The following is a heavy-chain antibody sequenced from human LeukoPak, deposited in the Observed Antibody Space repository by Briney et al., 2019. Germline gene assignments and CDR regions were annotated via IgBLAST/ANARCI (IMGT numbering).Heavy chain of an antibody. CDR3: ARDPYSGTYGDTYYYYMDV. Sequence: PGGSLRLSCAASGSTFTSYWMTWVRQAPGKGLEWVANIKQDGSEKYYVDSVKGRFTISRDNAKNSLYLQMNSLRAEDTAVYYCARDPYSGTYGDTYYYYMDVWGKGTTVTISS. J-gene: IGHJ6*03. V-gene: IGHV3-7*01. CDR1: GSTFTSYW. CDR2: IKQDGSEK. D-gene: IGHD1-26*01.